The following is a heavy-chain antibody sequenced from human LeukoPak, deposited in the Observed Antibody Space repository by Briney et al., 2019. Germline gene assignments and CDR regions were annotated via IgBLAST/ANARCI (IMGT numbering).Heavy chain of an antibody. J-gene: IGHJ4*02. Sequence: GGSLRLSCSVSGFTFSTYAMHWVRQAPGKGLEYVSLISTSGGSTYYVDSVKGRFTISRDNSKNTLYLQMNSLRDEDTAVYYCAKRDKLYSTSSVKSLHYFDYWGQGTLVTVSS. CDR1: GFTFSTYA. CDR2: ISTSGGST. CDR3: AKRDKLYSTSSVKSLHYFDY. D-gene: IGHD6-6*01. V-gene: IGHV3-64*04.